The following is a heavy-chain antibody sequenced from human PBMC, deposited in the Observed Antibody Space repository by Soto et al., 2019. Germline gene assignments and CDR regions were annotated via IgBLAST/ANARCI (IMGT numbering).Heavy chain of an antibody. CDR1: GGSFSGYY. J-gene: IGHJ2*01. D-gene: IGHD3-9*01. CDR2: INDRGSI. Sequence: QVQLQQWGAGPLRPLETLSLTCGVSGGSFSGYYWAWIRQSPGKGLEWIGEINDRGSINYNPFLKSRVSISVDTSKNHYSLNLRSVTAADTAVYYCARESHDILTGPPWVWYFXXXGRGTL. CDR3: ARESHDILTGPPWVWYFXX. V-gene: IGHV4-34*01.